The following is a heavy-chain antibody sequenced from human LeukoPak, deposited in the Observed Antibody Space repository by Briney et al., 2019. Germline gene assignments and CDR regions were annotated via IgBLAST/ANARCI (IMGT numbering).Heavy chain of an antibody. CDR3: AKNRYSPNDFDY. Sequence: GGSLRLSCVASGFTLSSYWMSWVRQAPGKGLERVANIKEDGSEEYYVDSVKGRFTISRDNAKNSLYLQMNSLRAEDTAVYYCAKNRYSPNDFDYWGQGTLVTVSS. J-gene: IGHJ4*02. CDR2: IKEDGSEE. CDR1: GFTLSSYW. V-gene: IGHV3-7*01. D-gene: IGHD1-26*01.